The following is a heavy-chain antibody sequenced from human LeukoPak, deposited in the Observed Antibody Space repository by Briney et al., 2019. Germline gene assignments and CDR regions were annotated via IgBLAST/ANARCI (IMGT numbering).Heavy chain of an antibody. V-gene: IGHV3-7*01. CDR1: GFTFSSYS. CDR3: ARVWTDSGSYYDDRGAFDY. J-gene: IGHJ4*02. CDR2: IKQDGSEK. Sequence: GGSLRLSCAASGFTFSSYSMSWVRQAPGKGLEWVANIKQDGSEKYYVDSVKGRFTISRDNAKNSLYLQMNSLRAEDTAVYYCARVWTDSGSYYDDRGAFDYWGQGTLVTVSS. D-gene: IGHD1-26*01.